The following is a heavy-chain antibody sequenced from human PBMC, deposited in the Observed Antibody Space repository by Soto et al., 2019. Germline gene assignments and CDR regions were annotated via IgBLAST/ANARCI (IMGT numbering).Heavy chain of an antibody. J-gene: IGHJ4*02. CDR1: GGTFSRHA. CDR3: ARDYGHDCSGGNCYFYF. V-gene: IGHV1-69*13. CDR2: IVPLFGTA. D-gene: IGHD2-15*01. Sequence: ASVKVSCKSSGGTFSRHAINWVRQAPGHGLQWMGGIVPLFGTANYAQKFQGRVTITADESTSTAHMELRSLRSEDTAVYYCARDYGHDCSGGNCYFYFWGQGTLVTVSS.